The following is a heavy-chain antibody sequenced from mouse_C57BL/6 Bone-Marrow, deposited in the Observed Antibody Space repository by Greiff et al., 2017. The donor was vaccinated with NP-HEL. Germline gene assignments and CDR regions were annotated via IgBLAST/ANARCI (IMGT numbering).Heavy chain of an antibody. CDR1: GYTFTEYT. CDR3: ARHDDYYGSSYDYAMDY. Sequence: VKLMESGAELVKPGASVKLSCKASGYTFTEYTIHWVKQRSGQGLEWIGWFYPGSGSIKYNEKFKDKATLTADKSSSTVYMELSRLTSEDSAVYFCARHDDYYGSSYDYAMDYWGQGTSVTVSS. D-gene: IGHD1-1*01. V-gene: IGHV1-62-2*01. J-gene: IGHJ4*01. CDR2: FYPGSGSI.